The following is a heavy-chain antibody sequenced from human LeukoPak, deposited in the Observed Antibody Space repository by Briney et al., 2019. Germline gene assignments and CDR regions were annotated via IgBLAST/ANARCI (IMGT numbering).Heavy chain of an antibody. CDR2: INPKSGDT. CDR1: GYTFTDYY. D-gene: IGHD3-22*01. CDR3: AKDGYYDSSAYYYVRYFDL. V-gene: IGHV1-2*02. J-gene: IGHJ2*01. Sequence: ASVKVSCKASGYTFTDYYMHWVRQAPGQGLEWMGWINPKSGDTHYAQKFQGRVTMTRDTSISTAYMELSRLRSDETAVYYCAKDGYYDSSAYYYVRYFDLWGRGTLVTVSS.